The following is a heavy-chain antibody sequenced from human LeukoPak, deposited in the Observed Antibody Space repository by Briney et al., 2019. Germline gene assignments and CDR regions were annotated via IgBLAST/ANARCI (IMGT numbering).Heavy chain of an antibody. CDR1: DGALSDYY. D-gene: IGHD4-17*01. J-gene: IGHJ3*02. CDR2: IHYSGST. V-gene: IGHV4-59*01. CDR3: AREPFWTTVTTGAFDI. Sequence: SETLSLTCTVSDGALSDYYWSWLRQSPGKGLEWLAYIHYSGSTKYNPSLKSRATLSIDTSKNQFSLRLASVTAADTAVYYCAREPFWTTVTTGAFDIWGHGTMVIVSS.